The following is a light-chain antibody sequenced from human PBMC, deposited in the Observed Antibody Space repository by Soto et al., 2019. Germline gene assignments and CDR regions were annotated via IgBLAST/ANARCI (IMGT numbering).Light chain of an antibody. Sequence: EIVMTQSPATLSVSPGERATLSCRASQSVSSNLAWYQQKPGQAPRLLIYGASTRATGIPARFSGSGSGTEFTLTISSLQSEDFAVYYCQHYNNWRRSFGQGTKLEIK. CDR1: QSVSSN. CDR3: QHYNNWRRS. V-gene: IGKV3-15*01. CDR2: GAS. J-gene: IGKJ2*01.